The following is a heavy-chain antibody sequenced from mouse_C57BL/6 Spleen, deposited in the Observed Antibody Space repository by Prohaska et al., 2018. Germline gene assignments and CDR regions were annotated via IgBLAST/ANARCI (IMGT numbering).Heavy chain of an antibody. CDR3: AREGTTVGGFFAY. D-gene: IGHD1-1*01. CDR2: IYPGSGST. Sequence: GKQRPGQGLEWIGDIYPGSGSTHYNEKFKSKATLTVDTSSSTAYMQLSSLTSEDSAVYYCAREGTTVGGFFAYWGQGTLVTGSA. V-gene: IGHV1-55*01. J-gene: IGHJ3*01.